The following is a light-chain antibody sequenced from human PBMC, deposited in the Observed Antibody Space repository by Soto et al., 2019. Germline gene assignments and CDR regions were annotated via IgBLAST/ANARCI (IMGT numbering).Light chain of an antibody. Sequence: VLKQSPITLSVSPGERAPLSCRASQSVSSSYLAWYQHKPGQAPRLLIYGASSRATGIPDRFSGSGSGTDFTLTITRLEPEDFAVYYCQQYVNSSPRTFGQGTKVDIK. CDR2: GAS. CDR1: QSVSSSY. CDR3: QQYVNSSPRT. J-gene: IGKJ1*01. V-gene: IGKV3-20*01.